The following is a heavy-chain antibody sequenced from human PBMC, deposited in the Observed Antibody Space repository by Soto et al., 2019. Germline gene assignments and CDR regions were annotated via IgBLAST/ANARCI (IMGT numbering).Heavy chain of an antibody. J-gene: IGHJ6*02. D-gene: IGHD1-26*01. CDR1: GFPLSSHA. CDR2: IYSAGNT. Sequence: GGSLRLSCAASGFPLSSHAMSWVRQAPGKGLEWISIIYSAGNTYYADSVKGRFTISRDNSKNTLYLQMNSLGAEDTAVYYCARDFVVGGPTINYYYGMDVWGQGTTVTVSS. CDR3: ARDFVVGGPTINYYYGMDV. V-gene: IGHV3-66*01.